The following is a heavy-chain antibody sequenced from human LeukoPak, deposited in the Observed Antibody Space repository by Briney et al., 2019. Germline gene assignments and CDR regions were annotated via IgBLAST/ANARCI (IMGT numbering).Heavy chain of an antibody. CDR3: GREIPGGTTSLDC. V-gene: IGHV3-7*04. CDR1: GFXFSNYW. CDR2: IKEDGSSK. Sequence: GGSLRLSCAASGFXFSNYWMSWIRQAPGRGLEWVANIKEDGSSKNYVDSVQGRFTISRDNAKKALYLQMNSLRAEDTAVYYCGREIPGGTTSLDCWGQGTLVTVSS. J-gene: IGHJ4*02. D-gene: IGHD1-26*01.